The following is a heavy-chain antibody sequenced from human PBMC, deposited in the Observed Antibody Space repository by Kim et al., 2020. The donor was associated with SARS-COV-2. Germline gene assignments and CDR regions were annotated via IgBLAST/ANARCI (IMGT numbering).Heavy chain of an antibody. J-gene: IGHJ4*02. Sequence: GGSLRLSFAASGFTFSSYGMHWVRQAPGKGLEWVAVIWYDGSNKYYADSVKGRFTISRDNSKNTLYLQMNSLRAEDTAVYYCARDEENCSSTSCYLDTATGFDYWGQGTLVTVSS. CDR2: IWYDGSNK. CDR1: GFTFSSYG. V-gene: IGHV3-33*01. CDR3: ARDEENCSSTSCYLDTATGFDY. D-gene: IGHD2-2*01.